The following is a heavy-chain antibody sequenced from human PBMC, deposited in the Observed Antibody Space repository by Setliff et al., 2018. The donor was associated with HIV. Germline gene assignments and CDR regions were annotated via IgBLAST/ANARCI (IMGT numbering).Heavy chain of an antibody. V-gene: IGHV4-34*01. CDR2: INHSGRT. CDR1: GGSFSGYC. J-gene: IGHJ6*03. D-gene: IGHD6-13*01. Sequence: SETLSLTCAVYGGSFSGYCWSWIRQPPGKGLEWIGEINHSGRTKYNPSLKSRVTTSVDTSKNQFSLRLSSVTAADTAVYYCVRVSCSSWYSIPRNYYYSMDAWGEGTTVTVSS. CDR3: VRVSCSSWYSIPRNYYYSMDA.